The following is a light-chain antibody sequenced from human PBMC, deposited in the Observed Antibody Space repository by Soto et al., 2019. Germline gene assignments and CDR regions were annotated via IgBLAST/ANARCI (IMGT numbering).Light chain of an antibody. CDR2: DAS. J-gene: IGKJ5*01. CDR3: KQYDNLLPIT. V-gene: IGKV1-33*01. Sequence: IQMTQSPSSLSASVGDRVTITCQASQDIAKNLNWYQQKPGKAPKLLIYDASSLQTGVPSRFSGSGSATHVTFTISSLQSEDIATYYCKQYDNLLPITFGQGTRLEIK. CDR1: QDIAKN.